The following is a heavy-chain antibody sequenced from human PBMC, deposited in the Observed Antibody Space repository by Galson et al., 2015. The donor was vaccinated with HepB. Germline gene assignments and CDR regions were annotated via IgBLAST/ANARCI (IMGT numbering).Heavy chain of an antibody. CDR2: ISGSGGST. J-gene: IGHJ2*01. CDR1: GFTFSSYA. CDR3: AKDADYYDSSGYYYFPSFDL. D-gene: IGHD3-22*01. V-gene: IGHV3-23*01. Sequence: SLRLSCAASGFTFSSYAMSWVRQAPGKGLEWVSAISGSGGSTYYADSVKGRFTISRDNSKNTLYLQMNSLRAEDTAVYYCAKDADYYDSSGYYYFPSFDLWGRGTLVTVSS.